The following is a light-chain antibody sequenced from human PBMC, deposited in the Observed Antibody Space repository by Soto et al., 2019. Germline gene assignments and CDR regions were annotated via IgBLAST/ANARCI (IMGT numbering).Light chain of an antibody. CDR1: QAISSC. Sequence: DIQLTQTPSTLSASVGDEVTITCRASQAISSCLAWYQQKPGTAPKLLIYAASTLQTGVPSRFSGSGSETEFTLPTRRLQPDDFATCFCHPRAFGQGTRLEI. CDR3: HPRA. J-gene: IGKJ5*01. CDR2: AAS. V-gene: IGKV1-5*01.